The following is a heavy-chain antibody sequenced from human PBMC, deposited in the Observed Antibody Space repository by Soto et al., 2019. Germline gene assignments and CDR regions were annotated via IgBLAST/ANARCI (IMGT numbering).Heavy chain of an antibody. Sequence: QLQLQESGPGLVKPSETLSLTCTVSGGSISSSSYYWGWIRQPPGKGLEWIGNIYYSGTTSYNPSLKSRVTISVDTSKNQFALNLSSVTAADTAVYYCAIYRYGRGVDFFDYWGQGTLVTVSS. V-gene: IGHV4-39*01. J-gene: IGHJ4*02. D-gene: IGHD5-18*01. CDR1: GGSISSSSYY. CDR3: AIYRYGRGVDFFDY. CDR2: IYYSGTT.